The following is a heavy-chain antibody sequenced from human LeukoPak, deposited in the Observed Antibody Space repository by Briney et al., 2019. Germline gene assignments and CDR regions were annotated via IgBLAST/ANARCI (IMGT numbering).Heavy chain of an antibody. V-gene: IGHV1-2*02. CDR2: INPNSGGT. CDR3: ARLGGVRAPRNFDY. CDR1: GYTFTGYY. D-gene: IGHD3-16*01. J-gene: IGHJ4*02. Sequence: ASVKVSCKASGYTFTGYYMHWVRQAPGQGLEWMGWINPNSGGTNYAQKFQGRVTMTRDTSISTAYMELSRLRSDDTAVYYCARLGGVRAPRNFDYWGQGTLVTVSS.